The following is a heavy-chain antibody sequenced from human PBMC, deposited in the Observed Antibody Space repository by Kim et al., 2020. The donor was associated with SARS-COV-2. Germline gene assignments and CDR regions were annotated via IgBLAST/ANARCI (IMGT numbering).Heavy chain of an antibody. J-gene: IGHJ4*02. CDR1: GYTFNTYG. Sequence: ASVKVSCKTSGYTFNTYGIGWVRQAPGQGLDWMGWISPYNGNTNYAQKLQGRVTMTTDTSTSTAYLELRSLRADDTAVYFCARTTQATFFYGSGSYSYWGQVTLVTVSS. V-gene: IGHV1-18*01. CDR2: ISPYNGNT. CDR3: ARTTQATFFYGSGSYSY. D-gene: IGHD3-10*01.